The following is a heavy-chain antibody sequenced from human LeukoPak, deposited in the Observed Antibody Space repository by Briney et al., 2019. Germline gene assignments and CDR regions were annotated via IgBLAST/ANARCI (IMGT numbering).Heavy chain of an antibody. J-gene: IGHJ4*02. CDR1: GYTFTSYW. D-gene: IGHD6-13*01. Sequence: GESLKISCKGSGYTFTSYWIGWVRQMPGKGLEWMGSVHPGDSDIRYSPSFQGQVTISADKSISTAYLQWSSLRASDTAMYYSARWAGYSISWHYFNYWGQGTLVTVSS. V-gene: IGHV5-51*01. CDR2: VHPGDSDI. CDR3: ARWAGYSISWHYFNY.